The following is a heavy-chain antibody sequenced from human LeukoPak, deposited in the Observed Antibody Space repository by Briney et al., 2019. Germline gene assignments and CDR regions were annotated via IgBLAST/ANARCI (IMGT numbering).Heavy chain of an antibody. D-gene: IGHD6-13*01. J-gene: IGHJ6*02. CDR1: GYTFTGYY. Sequence: ASVKVSCKASGYTFTGYYMHWVRQAPGQGLEWMGRINPNSGGTNYAQKFQGRVTMTRDTSISTAYVELSRLRSDDTAVYYCARVRVTLPLVRYYYGMDVWGQGTTVTVSS. V-gene: IGHV1-2*06. CDR3: ARVRVTLPLVRYYYGMDV. CDR2: INPNSGGT.